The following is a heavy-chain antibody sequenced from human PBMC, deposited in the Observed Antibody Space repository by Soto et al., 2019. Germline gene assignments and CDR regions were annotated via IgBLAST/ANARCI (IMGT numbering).Heavy chain of an antibody. J-gene: IGHJ5*02. CDR2: VHYSAIT. V-gene: IGHV4-31*03. D-gene: IGHD2-21*02. CDR3: ARAVRGGDRGDWFAH. CDR1: GGSISSDSYF. Sequence: QVQLQESGPGLVKPSQTLSLTCTVSGGSISSDSYFWSWIRQHPGEGLEWIGHVHYSAITNSNPALTSRVSISVDTSKNQFYLKLSSVTAADTALYYCARAVRGGDRGDWFAHWGQGTLVTVSS.